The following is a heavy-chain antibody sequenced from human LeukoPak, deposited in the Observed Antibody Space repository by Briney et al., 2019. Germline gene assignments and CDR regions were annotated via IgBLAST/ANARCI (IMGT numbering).Heavy chain of an antibody. J-gene: IGHJ4*02. CDR3: AAITYSSGYYSFSY. CDR2: FDPEDGET. V-gene: IGHV1-24*01. CDR1: GYTLTELS. D-gene: IGHD3-22*01. Sequence: ASVKVSCKVSGYTLTELSMHWVRQAPGKGLEWMGGFDPEDGETIYVQKFQGRVTMTEDTSTDTAYMELSSLRSEDTAVYYCAAITYSSGYYSFSYWGQGTLVTVSS.